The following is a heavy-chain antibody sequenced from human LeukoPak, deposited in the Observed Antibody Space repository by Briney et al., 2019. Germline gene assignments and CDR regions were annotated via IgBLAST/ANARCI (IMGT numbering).Heavy chain of an antibody. D-gene: IGHD6-13*01. V-gene: IGHV3-21*01. J-gene: IGHJ4*02. Sequence: GGSLRLSCAASGFTFSSYTMNWVRQAPGKGLEWVSSISGSSKHKYYADSVKGRFTISRDTAKNSLYLQMNSLRAEDTAVYYCARTANFAAGYYLDYWGQGTLVTVSS. CDR2: ISGSSKHK. CDR3: ARTANFAAGYYLDY. CDR1: GFTFSSYT.